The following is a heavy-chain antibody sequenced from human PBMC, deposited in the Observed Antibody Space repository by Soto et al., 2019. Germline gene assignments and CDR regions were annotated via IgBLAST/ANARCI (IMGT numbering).Heavy chain of an antibody. CDR2: INPNSGGT. CDR3: ARSAIRTRTSRIQNWFDP. D-gene: IGHD1-1*01. CDR1: GYTFTGYY. Sequence: ASVKVSCKASGYTFTGYYMHWVRQAPGQGLEWMGWINPNSGGTNYAQKFQGWVTMTRDTSISTAYMELSRLRSDDTAVYYCARSAIRTRTSRIQNWFDPWGQGTLVTVSS. J-gene: IGHJ5*02. V-gene: IGHV1-2*04.